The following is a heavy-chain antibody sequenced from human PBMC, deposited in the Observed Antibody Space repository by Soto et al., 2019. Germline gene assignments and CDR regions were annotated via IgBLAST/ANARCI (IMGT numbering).Heavy chain of an antibody. J-gene: IGHJ5*02. CDR1: GGTFSSYA. Sequence: SVKVSCKASGGTFSSYAISWVRQAPGQGLEWMGGIIPIFGTANYAQKFQGRVTITADESTSTAYMELSSLRSEDTAVYYCARSDNYGDYGGPDWFDPWGQGTLVTVSS. V-gene: IGHV1-69*13. D-gene: IGHD4-17*01. CDR3: ARSDNYGDYGGPDWFDP. CDR2: IIPIFGTA.